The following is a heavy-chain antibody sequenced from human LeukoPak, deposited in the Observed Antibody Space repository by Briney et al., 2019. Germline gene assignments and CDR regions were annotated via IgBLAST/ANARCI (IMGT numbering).Heavy chain of an antibody. CDR3: SRGVGNLFRFLDNRFHP. D-gene: IGHD3-3*01. CDR2: IYHSGST. Sequence: PSETLSLTCTVSGYSISSGYYWGWIRPPPGKGLEWIGSIYHSGSTYYNPSLKSRVTISVDTSKNQFSLKLSSVTAADTAEYYCSRGVGNLFRFLDNRFHPWGPGTPVTLSP. J-gene: IGHJ5*02. CDR1: GYSISSGYY. V-gene: IGHV4-38-2*02.